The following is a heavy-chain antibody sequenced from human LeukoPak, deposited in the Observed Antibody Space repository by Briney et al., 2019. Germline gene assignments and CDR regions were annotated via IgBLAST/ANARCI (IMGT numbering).Heavy chain of an antibody. CDR2: ISGSGGST. CDR1: GGSISSYY. D-gene: IGHD2-2*01. Sequence: ETLSLTCTVSGGSISSYYWSWVRQAPGKGLEWVSAISGSGGSTYYADSVKGRFTISRDNSKNTLYLQMNSLRAEDTAVYYCAKAAYCSSTSCYLYYYYYYMDVWGKGTTVTVSS. V-gene: IGHV3-23*01. CDR3: AKAAYCSSTSCYLYYYYYYMDV. J-gene: IGHJ6*03.